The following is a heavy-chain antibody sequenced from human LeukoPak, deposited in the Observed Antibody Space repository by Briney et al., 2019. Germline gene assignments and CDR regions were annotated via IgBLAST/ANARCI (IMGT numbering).Heavy chain of an antibody. CDR1: GLTFSNAW. J-gene: IGHJ5*02. D-gene: IGHD3-3*01. CDR2: ISGSGGST. CDR3: ANRYYDFWSGENWFDP. V-gene: IGHV3-23*01. Sequence: GGSLRLSCAASGLTFSNAWMSWVRQAPGKGLEWVSAISGSGGSTYYADSVKGRFTISRDNSKNTLYLQMNSLRAEDTAVYYCANRYYDFWSGENWFDPWGQGTLVTVSS.